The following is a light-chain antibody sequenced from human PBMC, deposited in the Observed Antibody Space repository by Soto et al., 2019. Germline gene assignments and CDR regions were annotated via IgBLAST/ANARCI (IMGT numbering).Light chain of an antibody. CDR2: EVT. V-gene: IGLV2-14*01. Sequence: SVLTQPASVSGSPGQSITISCTATSSDFGGYNYVSWYQQHPGKAPKLIIYEVTNRPSGVSDRFSGSKSGNTASLTISGLQAEDESDYYCSSSTITNTWVFGGGTKLTVL. J-gene: IGLJ3*02. CDR1: SSDFGGYNY. CDR3: SSSTITNTWV.